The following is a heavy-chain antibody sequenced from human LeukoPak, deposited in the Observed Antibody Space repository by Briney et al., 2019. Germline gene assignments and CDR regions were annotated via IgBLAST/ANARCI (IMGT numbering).Heavy chain of an antibody. V-gene: IGHV4-34*01. J-gene: IGHJ6*02. CDR2: INHSGSP. CDR3: ARFVHQHDVLRYFDWPHYYYYGMDV. D-gene: IGHD3-9*01. CDR1: GGYFSGYY. Sequence: PSETLSLTCAVYGGYFSGYYWSWIRQPPGKGLESIGEINHSGSPNYNPSLKSRVTISVDTSKNQFSLKLSSVTAADTAVYYCARFVHQHDVLRYFDWPHYYYYGMDVWGQGTTVTVSS.